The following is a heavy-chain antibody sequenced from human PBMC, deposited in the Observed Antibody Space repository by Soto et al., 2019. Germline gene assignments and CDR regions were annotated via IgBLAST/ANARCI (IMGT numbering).Heavy chain of an antibody. CDR3: ARDHLGIAAGDFAL. V-gene: IGHV3-21*02. CDR2: ISSGRPDI. Sequence: EDQLVESGGGLVKPGGSLRLSCAASGFSFDTYNMNWVRQAPGKGLEWVSSISSGRPDIFYADSVRGRFTISRDDAKKSLFLQMHSLRADDTAVYYCARDHLGIAAGDFALWGQGSLVTVSS. J-gene: IGHJ4*02. CDR1: GFSFDTYN. D-gene: IGHD6-19*01.